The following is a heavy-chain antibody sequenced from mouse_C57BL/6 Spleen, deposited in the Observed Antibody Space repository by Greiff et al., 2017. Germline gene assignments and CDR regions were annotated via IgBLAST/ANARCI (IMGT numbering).Heavy chain of an antibody. D-gene: IGHD1-1*01. Sequence: QVQLKESGPGLVQPSQSLSITCTVSGFSLTSYGVHWVRQSPGKGLEWLGVIWRGGSTDYNAAFMSRLSITKDNSKSQVFFKMNSLQADDTAIYYCAKNLPYDYGSSERAMDYWGQGTSVTVSS. CDR2: IWRGGST. V-gene: IGHV2-5*01. CDR3: AKNLPYDYGSSERAMDY. J-gene: IGHJ4*01. CDR1: GFSLTSYG.